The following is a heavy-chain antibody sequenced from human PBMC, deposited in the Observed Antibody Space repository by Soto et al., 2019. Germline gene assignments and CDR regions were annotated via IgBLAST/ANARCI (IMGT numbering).Heavy chain of an antibody. CDR2: IYYSGFT. J-gene: IGHJ5*02. V-gene: IGHV4-59*01. CDR3: ERVGDYAPLGNWFDP. Sequence: SETRSVTCTVSGDSMSSSYWSWIRQSPGKGLEWIGYIYYSGFTNYNPSLKSRVTISVDTSKNQFSLKLSSVTAADTAVYYCERVGDYAPLGNWFDPWGQAPLVTVSS. D-gene: IGHD4-17*01. CDR1: GDSMSSSY.